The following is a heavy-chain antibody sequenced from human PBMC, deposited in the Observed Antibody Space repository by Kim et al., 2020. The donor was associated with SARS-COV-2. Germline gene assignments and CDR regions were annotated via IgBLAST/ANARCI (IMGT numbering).Heavy chain of an antibody. D-gene: IGHD1-26*01. CDR2: MGAHNGVT. J-gene: IGHJ6*02. CDR3: ARDRDQWDPGFMDV. Sequence: ASVKVSCKASGYTFTNHGISWVRQAPGQGLEWMGWMGAHNGVTNYGKRDYAQKFQGRVTVTTDTSTSTAYMELRSLTSDDAAVYYCARDRDQWDPGFMDVWGQGTTVTVSS. CDR1: GYTFTNHG. V-gene: IGHV1-18*01.